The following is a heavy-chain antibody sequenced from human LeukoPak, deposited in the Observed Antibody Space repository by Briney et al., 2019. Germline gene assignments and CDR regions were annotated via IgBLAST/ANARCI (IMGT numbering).Heavy chain of an antibody. CDR1: GFRFDDYA. CDR2: LSYNRGYI. CDR3: VKGTLSRIWLDAFDI. V-gene: IGHV3-9*01. D-gene: IGHD2-15*01. J-gene: IGHJ3*02. Sequence: GGSLRLSCEASGFRFDDYAMHWVRQAPGKGLEWVSGLSYNRGYIGYADSVKGRFTISRDNAKNSLYLQMNSLRAEDTALYYCVKGTLSRIWLDAFDIWGQGTMVTVSS.